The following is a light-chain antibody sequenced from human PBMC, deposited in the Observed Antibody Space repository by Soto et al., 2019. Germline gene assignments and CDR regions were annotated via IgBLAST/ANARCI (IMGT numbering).Light chain of an antibody. J-gene: IGKJ2*01. CDR2: AAS. CDR3: QQSYSTPYT. CDR1: QSISRY. V-gene: IGKV1-39*01. Sequence: DIQMTQSPSSLSASVGDRVNITCRASQSISRYLNWYQHKPGKAPKLLIYAASPLESGVPSRFSGSGSGTDFTRTISSLQPEEFAAYYCQQSYSTPYTFGPGTKLEI.